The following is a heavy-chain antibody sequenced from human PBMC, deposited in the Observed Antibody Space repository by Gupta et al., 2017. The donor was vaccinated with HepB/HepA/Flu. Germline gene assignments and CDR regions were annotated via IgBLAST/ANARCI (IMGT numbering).Heavy chain of an antibody. CDR1: GGTFSTYA. J-gene: IGHJ4*02. CDR3: VRDDNGRGQDFDY. D-gene: IGHD2-8*01. Sequence: QVQLVQSGAEVKKPGSSVKVSCKASGGTFSTYAISWMGQAPGQGLEWMGRILPILNVIYYAQKFQGRVTITADKSTSTAYMELSSLRSEDTAVYYCVRDDNGRGQDFDYWGQGTLVTVSS. CDR2: ILPILNVI. V-gene: IGHV1-69*04.